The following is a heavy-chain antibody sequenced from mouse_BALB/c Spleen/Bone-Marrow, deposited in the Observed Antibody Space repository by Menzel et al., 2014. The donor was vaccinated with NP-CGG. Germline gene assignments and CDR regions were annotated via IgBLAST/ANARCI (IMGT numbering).Heavy chain of an antibody. CDR2: IYPGSGST. D-gene: IGHD1-1*01. Sequence: LQQSGSELVRPGASVKLSCKASGYTFTSYWMHWVKQRPGQGLEWIGNIYPGSGSTNYNEKFKGKATFTADTSSNTAYMQLSSLTSEDSAVYYCAREDGLWYFDVWGAGTTVTVSS. CDR3: AREDGLWYFDV. J-gene: IGHJ1*01. V-gene: IGHV1S22*01. CDR1: GYTFTSYW.